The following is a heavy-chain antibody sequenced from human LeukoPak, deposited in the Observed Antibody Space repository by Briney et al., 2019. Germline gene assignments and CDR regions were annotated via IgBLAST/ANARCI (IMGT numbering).Heavy chain of an antibody. Sequence: GGSLRLSCAASGFTFSSYAMSWVRQAPGKGLEWVSAISGSGGSTYYAGSVKGRFTISRDNSKNTLYLQMNSLRAEDTAVYYCAKGSPDILTGYPLDYYYYGMDVWGQGTTVTVSS. CDR2: ISGSGGST. CDR3: AKGSPDILTGYPLDYYYYGMDV. V-gene: IGHV3-23*01. CDR1: GFTFSSYA. J-gene: IGHJ6*02. D-gene: IGHD3-9*01.